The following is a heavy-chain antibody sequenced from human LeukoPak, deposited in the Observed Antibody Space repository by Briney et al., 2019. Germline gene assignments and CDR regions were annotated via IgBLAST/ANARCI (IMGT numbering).Heavy chain of an antibody. CDR1: GGSISSSSYY. V-gene: IGHV4-39*01. CDR3: ASLRERSYYARGFDY. D-gene: IGHD1-26*01. CDR2: IYYSGST. J-gene: IGHJ4*02. Sequence: SETLSLTCTVSGGSISSSSYYWGWIRQPPGRGLEWIGSIYYSGSTYYKSSLKSRVTVSVGTSKNQFSLKLSSVTAADTAVYYCASLRERSYYARGFDYWGQGTLVTVSS.